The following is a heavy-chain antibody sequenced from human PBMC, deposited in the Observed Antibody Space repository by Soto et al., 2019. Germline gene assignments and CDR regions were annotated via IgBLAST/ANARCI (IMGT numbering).Heavy chain of an antibody. D-gene: IGHD6-19*01. CDR2: IFQSGST. J-gene: IGHJ5*02. V-gene: IGHV4-4*02. CDR3: ARGRGRYSSGWSWFDP. CDR1: GGTIRSPDW. Sequence: PSETLSLTCAVSGGTIRSPDWLTWFLQPPWKGLEWIGEIFQSGSTNYTPSLESRVTMSVDKSKNQFSLTLTSVTAADTAVYFCARGRGRYSSGWSWFDPWGQGILVTVSS.